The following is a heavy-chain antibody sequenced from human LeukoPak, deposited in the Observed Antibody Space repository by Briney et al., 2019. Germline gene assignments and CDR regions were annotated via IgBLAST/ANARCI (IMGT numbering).Heavy chain of an antibody. Sequence: PERSLRVSCAASGFAFRSYGMHWVRQAPGKGLEWVAVIWYDGSNKYYADSVKGRFTISRDNSKNTLYLQMNSLRAEDTAMYYCVKVSDGDYYFDYWGQGALVTVSS. J-gene: IGHJ4*02. CDR3: VKVSDGDYYFDY. CDR1: GFAFRSYG. V-gene: IGHV3-33*06. D-gene: IGHD4-17*01. CDR2: IWYDGSNK.